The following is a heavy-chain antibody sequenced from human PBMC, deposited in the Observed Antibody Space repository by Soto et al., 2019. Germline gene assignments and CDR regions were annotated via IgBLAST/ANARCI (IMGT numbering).Heavy chain of an antibody. V-gene: IGHV3-30*03. CDR1: GFTFSSYG. J-gene: IGHJ3*02. CDR2: ISYDGSNK. Sequence: QVQLVESGGGVVQPGRSLRLSCAASGFTFSSYGMHWVRQAPGKGLECVAVISYDGSNKYYADSVKGRFTISRDNSKNTLYLKMNSLRAEDTAVYYCAIKMGTSSRAAFDIWGQGTIVTVSS. CDR3: AIKMGTSSRAAFDI. D-gene: IGHD6-13*01.